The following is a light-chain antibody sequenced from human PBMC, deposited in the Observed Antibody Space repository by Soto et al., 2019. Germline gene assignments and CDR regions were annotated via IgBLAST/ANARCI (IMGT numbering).Light chain of an antibody. CDR3: QFGTLVWT. Sequence: EIVMTQSPATLSVSPGERATLSCRASQSVSSNLAWYQQKPGQAPRLLSYGASTRATGIPARFSGSGSGTEFTLTISSLQSEDFAVYYCQFGTLVWTFGQGTKVEIK. J-gene: IGKJ1*01. V-gene: IGKV3-15*01. CDR2: GAS. CDR1: QSVSSN.